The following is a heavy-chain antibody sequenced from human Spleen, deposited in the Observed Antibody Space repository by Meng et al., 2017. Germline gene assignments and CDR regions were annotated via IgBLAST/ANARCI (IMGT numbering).Heavy chain of an antibody. CDR3: VTERHGGSSIWYFDQ. J-gene: IGHJ4*02. Sequence: GESLKISCAASGVTFSDYEMNWVRQAPGKGLEWVSYIRSSGAKIYYADSVKGRFTISRDNSKNSLYLQMNSLRAEDTAVYYCVTERHGGSSIWYFDQWGQGTLVTVSS. CDR1: GVTFSDYE. V-gene: IGHV3-48*03. D-gene: IGHD6-13*01. CDR2: IRSSGAKI.